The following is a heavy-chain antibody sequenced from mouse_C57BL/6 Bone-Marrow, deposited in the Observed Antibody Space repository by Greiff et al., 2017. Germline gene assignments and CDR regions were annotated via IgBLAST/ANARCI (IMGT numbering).Heavy chain of an antibody. D-gene: IGHD2-4*01. J-gene: IGHJ1*03. CDR2: IDPENGDT. CDR1: GFNIKDDY. Sequence: VQLKESGAELVRPGASVKLSCTASGFNIKDDYMHWVKQRPEQGLEWIGWIDPENGDTEYASKFQGKATITADTSSNTAYLQLSSLTSEDTAVYYCTTDDYESYSYFDVWGTGTTVTVSS. CDR3: TTDDYESYSYFDV. V-gene: IGHV14-4*01.